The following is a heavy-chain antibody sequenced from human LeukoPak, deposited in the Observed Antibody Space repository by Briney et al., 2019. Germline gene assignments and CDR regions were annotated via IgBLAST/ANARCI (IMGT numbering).Heavy chain of an antibody. D-gene: IGHD3-10*01. Sequence: PGGSLRLSCAASGFTFTTYWMSWVRQLPGKGLEWVANINQDGGKEYYVDSVKGRFTISRDNAENSLYLQMNSLRAEDTAVYYCARAGGSGTVDYWGHGTLVTVSS. V-gene: IGHV3-7*01. CDR1: GFTFTTYW. CDR2: INQDGGKE. CDR3: ARAGGSGTVDY. J-gene: IGHJ4*01.